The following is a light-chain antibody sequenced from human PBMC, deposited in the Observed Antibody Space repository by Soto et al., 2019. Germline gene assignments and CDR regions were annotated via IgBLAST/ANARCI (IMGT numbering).Light chain of an antibody. V-gene: IGLV2-14*01. CDR2: EVT. CDR1: SSDVGGYNF. Sequence: QSALTQPASVSGSPGQSITISCTGTSSDVGGYNFVSWYQHHPGKAPKLIIFEVTTRPSGVSDRFSGSKSGNTASLTISGLQAEDEADYHCSSYTTTTAWVFGGGTKLTVL. J-gene: IGLJ3*02. CDR3: SSYTTTTAWV.